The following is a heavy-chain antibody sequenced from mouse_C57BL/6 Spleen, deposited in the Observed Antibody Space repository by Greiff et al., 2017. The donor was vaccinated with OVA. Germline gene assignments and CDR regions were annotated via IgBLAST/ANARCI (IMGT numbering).Heavy chain of an antibody. CDR2: ISYSGST. D-gene: IGHD3-2*02. CDR1: GYSITSGYD. J-gene: IGHJ4*01. V-gene: IGHV3-1*01. Sequence: EVQLQQSGPGMVKPSQSLSLTCTVTGYSITSGYDWHWIRHFPGNKLEWMGYISYSGSTNYNPSLKSRISITHDTSKNHVFLKLNSVTTEDTATYYCARGDSSGYYAMDYWGQGTSVTVSS. CDR3: ARGDSSGYYAMDY.